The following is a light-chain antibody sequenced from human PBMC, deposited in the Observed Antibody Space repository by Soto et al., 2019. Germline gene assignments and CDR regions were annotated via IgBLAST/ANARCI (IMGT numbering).Light chain of an antibody. J-gene: IGKJ4*01. Sequence: TGLTHSPGTLSLSPGERSTLSCRASQCLSKSLVWYQQKPGQAPRLLLDGASNRATGIPATFSGSGSGTDFTLTISSLEPEDFAVYYCQQRSNWPPFTFGGGSKLAIK. V-gene: IGKV3-11*01. CDR2: GAS. CDR3: QQRSNWPPFT. CDR1: QCLSKS.